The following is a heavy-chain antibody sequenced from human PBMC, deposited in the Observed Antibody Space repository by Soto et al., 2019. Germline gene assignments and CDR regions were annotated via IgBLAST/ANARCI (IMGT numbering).Heavy chain of an antibody. CDR2: IIPIFGTA. CDR3: ARGAVDTAMVFFDY. Sequence: SVKVSCKASGGTFSSYAISWVRQAPGQGLEWMGGIIPIFGTANYAQKFQGRVTITADESTSTAYMELSSLRSEDTAVYYCARGAVDTAMVFFDYWGQGTLVTVSS. CDR1: GGTFSSYA. V-gene: IGHV1-69*13. J-gene: IGHJ4*02. D-gene: IGHD5-18*01.